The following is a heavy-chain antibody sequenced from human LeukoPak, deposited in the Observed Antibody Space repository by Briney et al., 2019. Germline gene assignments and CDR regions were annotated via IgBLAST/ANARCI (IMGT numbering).Heavy chain of an antibody. CDR3: ARRRRQWLVRGYFDY. CDR2: IYYSGST. D-gene: IGHD6-19*01. V-gene: IGHV4-39*01. CDR1: GGSISSSSYY. J-gene: IGHJ4*02. Sequence: NPSETLSLTCTVSGGSISSSSYYWGWIRQPPGKGLEWIGSIYYSGSTYYNPSLKSRVTISVDTSKNQFSLKLSSVTAADTAVYYCARRRRQWLVRGYFDYWGQGTLVTVSS.